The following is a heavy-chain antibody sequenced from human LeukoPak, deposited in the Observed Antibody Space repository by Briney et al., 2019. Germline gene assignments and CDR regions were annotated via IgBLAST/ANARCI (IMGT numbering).Heavy chain of an antibody. Sequence: PGGSLRLSCAASGFTFSDYYMSWIRQAPGKGLEWVAVISYDGSNKYYADSVKGRFTISRDNSKNTLYLQMNSLRAEDTAVYYCATRGRRGDFDYWGQGTLVTVSS. CDR3: ATRGRRGDFDY. J-gene: IGHJ4*02. D-gene: IGHD3-10*01. CDR1: GFTFSDYY. V-gene: IGHV3-30-3*01. CDR2: ISYDGSNK.